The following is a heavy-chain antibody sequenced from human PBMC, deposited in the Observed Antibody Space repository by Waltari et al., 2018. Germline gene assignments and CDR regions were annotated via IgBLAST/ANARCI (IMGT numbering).Heavy chain of an antibody. D-gene: IGHD3-22*01. Sequence: QVQLQQWGAGLLKPSETLSLTCAVYGGSFSGYYWSWIRQPPGKGLEWIGEINHSGSTNYNPSLNSRVTISVDTSKNQFSLKLSSVTAADTAVYYCARGRYRNYYDSSGYRFDYWGQGTLVTVSS. CDR3: ARGRYRNYYDSSGYRFDY. J-gene: IGHJ4*02. CDR2: INHSGST. V-gene: IGHV4-34*01. CDR1: GGSFSGYY.